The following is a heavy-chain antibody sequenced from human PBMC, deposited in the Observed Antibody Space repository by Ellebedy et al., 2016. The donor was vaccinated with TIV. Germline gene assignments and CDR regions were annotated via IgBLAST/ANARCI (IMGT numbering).Heavy chain of an antibody. CDR1: GFTFNDYT. J-gene: IGHJ4*02. Sequence: GESLKISXAASGFTFNDYTFNWVRQAPGKGLEWVSSISTRSKYTYYAESVRGRFTISRDNAKNSLYLQMNSLRAEDTAVYYCSREGPNHWGGPLDYWGQGTLVTVSS. D-gene: IGHD7-27*01. CDR2: ISTRSKYT. CDR3: SREGPNHWGGPLDY. V-gene: IGHV3-21*01.